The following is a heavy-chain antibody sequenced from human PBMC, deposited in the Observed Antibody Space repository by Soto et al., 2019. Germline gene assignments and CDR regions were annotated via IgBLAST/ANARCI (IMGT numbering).Heavy chain of an antibody. CDR3: AKDLSGRGYTYGLFDY. CDR2: ISYDGKNK. J-gene: IGHJ4*02. CDR1: GFTFSSYG. D-gene: IGHD5-18*01. Sequence: SLRLSCVVSGFTFSSYGMHWVRQAPGKGLEWVAVISYDGKNKNFADSVKGRFTISRDNSRNTLYLQMNSLRAEDTAVYYCAKDLSGRGYTYGLFDYWGQGTLVTVSS. V-gene: IGHV3-30*18.